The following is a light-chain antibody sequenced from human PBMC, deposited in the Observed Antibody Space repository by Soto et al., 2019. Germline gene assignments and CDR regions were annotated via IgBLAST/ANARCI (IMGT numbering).Light chain of an antibody. Sequence: DIEMTQSPSTLSSSVGDRVTITCRASQAISNWLAWYQQKPGKAPKLLIYDISTLESGVPSRFSGGGSGTEFTLTISSLQPDDFGTYYCQHYYNYPFTFGPGTKVDIK. CDR3: QHYYNYPFT. CDR2: DIS. V-gene: IGKV1-5*01. J-gene: IGKJ3*01. CDR1: QAISNW.